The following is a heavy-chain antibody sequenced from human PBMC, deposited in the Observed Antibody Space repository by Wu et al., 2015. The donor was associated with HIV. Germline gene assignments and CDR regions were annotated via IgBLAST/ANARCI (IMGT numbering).Heavy chain of an antibody. CDR3: AGRQEYNSGLGGFDY. J-gene: IGHJ4*02. CDR2: IIPVFATA. D-gene: IGHD6-19*01. V-gene: IGHV1-69*12. CDR1: GGTFTSFA. Sequence: QVQLVQSGAEVKKPGSSVKVSCKASGGTFTSFAISWVRQAPGQGLEWMGGIIPVFATAKYAQKFQGRVTISADESTSTAYMELSSLRSEDTAVYYCAGRQEYNSGLGGFDYWGQGTLVTVST.